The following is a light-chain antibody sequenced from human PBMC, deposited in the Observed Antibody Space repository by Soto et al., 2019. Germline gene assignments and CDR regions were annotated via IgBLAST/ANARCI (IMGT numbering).Light chain of an antibody. Sequence: EIVLTQSPVTLSFSPVERSTLSFRASQSLSSSYFAWYQHKPGQGPRLLIYGAFTRATGIPDRFSGSGSGTDFTLTISRLEPEDFAVYYCKQHETLITFGQGTRREIK. J-gene: IGKJ5*01. CDR1: QSLSSSY. CDR2: GAF. CDR3: KQHETLIT. V-gene: IGKV3-20*01.